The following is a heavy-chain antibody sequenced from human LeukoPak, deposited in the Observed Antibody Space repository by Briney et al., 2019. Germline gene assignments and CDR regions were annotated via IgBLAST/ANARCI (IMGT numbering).Heavy chain of an antibody. V-gene: IGHV1-24*01. CDR2: FDPEDGET. Sequence: ASVKVSCKVSGYTLSELSMHWVRQAPGKGLEWMGGFDPEDGETIYAQKFQGRVTMTEDTFTDTAYMELSSLRSEDTVVYYCAGDRDTRVEPAVILGFWGRGTLVTVSS. CDR3: AGDRDTRVEPAVILGF. D-gene: IGHD2-2*01. J-gene: IGHJ4*02. CDR1: GYTLSELS.